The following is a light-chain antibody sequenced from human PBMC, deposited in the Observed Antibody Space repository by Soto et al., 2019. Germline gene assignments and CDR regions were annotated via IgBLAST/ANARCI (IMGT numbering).Light chain of an antibody. Sequence: EIVMTQSPATLSLSPGETATLSCRASQSVTPNLAWYQQKPGQAPRLHIYATSTRATGVPARFSGSGSGTEFTLTISSRQYEDFAVYYCQQYNVWPPYTFGQGTTVEIK. J-gene: IGKJ2*01. CDR2: ATS. CDR3: QQYNVWPPYT. V-gene: IGKV3-15*01. CDR1: QSVTPN.